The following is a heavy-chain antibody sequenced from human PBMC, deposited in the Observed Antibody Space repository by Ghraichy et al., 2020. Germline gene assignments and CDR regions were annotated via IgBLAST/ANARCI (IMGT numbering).Heavy chain of an antibody. CDR3: ARRARDYTFDY. J-gene: IGHJ4*02. CDR1: GGAIRRSSYY. CDR2: IYYSGTT. V-gene: IGHV4-39*01. D-gene: IGHD4-11*01. Sequence: GSLSLTCTVSGGAIRRSSYYWGWIRQPPGKGLEWIGSIYYSGTTYNNPSLMSRVTMSVDTSKNQFSLKLSSVTAADTAVYYCARRARDYTFDYWGQGTLVTVSS.